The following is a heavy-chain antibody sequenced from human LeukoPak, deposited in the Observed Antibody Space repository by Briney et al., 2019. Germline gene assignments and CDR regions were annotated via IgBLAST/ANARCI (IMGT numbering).Heavy chain of an antibody. CDR2: IYYSGST. Sequence: PSETLSLTCTVSGGSISSYYWSWIRQPPGKGLEWIGYIYYSGSTNYNPSLKSRVTISVDTSKNQFSLKLSSVTAADTAVYYCAGKRGAHYDFWSGPPPFDYWGQGTLVTVSS. CDR1: GGSISSYY. V-gene: IGHV4-59*08. J-gene: IGHJ4*02. D-gene: IGHD3-3*01. CDR3: AGKRGAHYDFWSGPPPFDY.